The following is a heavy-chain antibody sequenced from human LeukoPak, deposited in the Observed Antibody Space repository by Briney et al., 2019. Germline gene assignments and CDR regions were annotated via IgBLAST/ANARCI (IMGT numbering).Heavy chain of an antibody. CDR3: ARHKGYHYAFDL. Sequence: SETLSLTCTVSGGSISSGGYYWGWIRQPPGKGLEWIGYIYYSGSTNYNPSLKTRVTISVDTSKSQFSLKLSSVTAADTAVYYCARHKGYHYAFDLWGQGTMVTVSS. D-gene: IGHD2-15*01. V-gene: IGHV4-61*05. J-gene: IGHJ3*01. CDR2: IYYSGST. CDR1: GGSISSGGYY.